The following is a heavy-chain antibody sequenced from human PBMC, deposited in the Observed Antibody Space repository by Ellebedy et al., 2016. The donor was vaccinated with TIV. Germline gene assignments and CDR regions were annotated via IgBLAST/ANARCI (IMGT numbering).Heavy chain of an antibody. CDR2: IWYDGSNK. J-gene: IGHJ6*02. CDR1: GFTFSSHA. CDR3: SSNYYDSGSYFSDYYGMDV. D-gene: IGHD3-10*01. Sequence: GESLKISCPASGFTFSSHAMHWVRQAPGKGLEWVAVIWYDGSNKYYADSVKGRFTISRDNSKNTLYLQMNSLRAEDTAVYYCSSNYYDSGSYFSDYYGMDVWGQGTTVTVSS. V-gene: IGHV3-33*08.